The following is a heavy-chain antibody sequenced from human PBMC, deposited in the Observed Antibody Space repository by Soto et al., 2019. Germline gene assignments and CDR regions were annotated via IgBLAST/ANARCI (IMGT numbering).Heavy chain of an antibody. CDR3: ARSGWEPYYDILTGYYNPSEFDY. J-gene: IGHJ4*02. Sequence: ASVKVSCKASGYTFTSYDINWVRQATGQGLEWMGWMNPNSGNTGYAQKFQGRVTMTRNTSISTAYMELSSLRSEDTAVYYWARSGWEPYYDILTGYYNPSEFDYWGQGTLVTVSS. D-gene: IGHD3-9*01. CDR2: MNPNSGNT. CDR1: GYTFTSYD. V-gene: IGHV1-8*01.